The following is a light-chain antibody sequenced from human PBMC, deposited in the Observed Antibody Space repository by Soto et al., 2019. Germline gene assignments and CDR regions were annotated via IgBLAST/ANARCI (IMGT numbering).Light chain of an antibody. Sequence: QSVLTQPPSASGSPGQSVTISCTGTSSDVGGYNYVSWYQQHPGKAPKLMIYEVTKRPSGVPDRFSGSKSGNTASLTVSGLQAEDEADYYCSSYAGSNVLFGGGTKRTVL. CDR3: SSYAGSNVL. CDR1: SSDVGGYNY. J-gene: IGLJ2*01. V-gene: IGLV2-8*01. CDR2: EVT.